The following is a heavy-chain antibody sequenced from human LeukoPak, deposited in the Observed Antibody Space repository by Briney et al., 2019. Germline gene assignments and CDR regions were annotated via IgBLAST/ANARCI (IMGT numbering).Heavy chain of an antibody. J-gene: IGHJ4*02. V-gene: IGHV4-39*01. D-gene: IGHD6-19*01. CDR1: GGSISSNNYY. CDR3: ARAPGIAVALLDY. Sequence: PSETLSLTCSVSGGSISSNNYYWGWIRQPPGKGLEWIGYIYYSGSTYYNPSLKSRVTISVDTSKNQFSLKLSSVTAADTAVYYCARAPGIAVALLDYWGQGTLVTVSS. CDR2: IYYSGST.